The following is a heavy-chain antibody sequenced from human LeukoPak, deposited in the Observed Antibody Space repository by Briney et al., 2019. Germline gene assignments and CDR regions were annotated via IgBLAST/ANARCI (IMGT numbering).Heavy chain of an antibody. Sequence: SETLSLTCTVSGGSISSYYWSWIRQPPGKGLEWIGYIYYSGSTNYNPSLKSRVTISVDTSKNQFFLKLSSVTAADTAVYYCARENDSSGYYYDYWGQGILVTVSS. CDR2: IYYSGST. D-gene: IGHD3-22*01. CDR1: GGSISSYY. CDR3: ARENDSSGYYYDY. V-gene: IGHV4-59*01. J-gene: IGHJ4*02.